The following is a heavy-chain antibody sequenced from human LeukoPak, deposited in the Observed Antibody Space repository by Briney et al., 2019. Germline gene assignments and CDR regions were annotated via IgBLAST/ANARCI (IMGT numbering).Heavy chain of an antibody. J-gene: IGHJ6*03. V-gene: IGHV3-20*03. CDR2: INCNGAST. D-gene: IGHD6-6*01. Sequence: GASLSPSSAASGFSFDDLVMTGVRQLPGEEREGFVGINCNGASTGYEESGRGRFTISRDTAKNSLYLQMNSLRAEDTALYYCARAVCPTIKFCDSSYFMDVWGKGTTVNVS. CDR1: GFSFDDLV. CDR3: ARAVCPTIKFCDSSYFMDV.